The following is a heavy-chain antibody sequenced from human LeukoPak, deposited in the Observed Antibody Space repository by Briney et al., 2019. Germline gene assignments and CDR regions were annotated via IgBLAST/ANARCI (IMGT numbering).Heavy chain of an antibody. V-gene: IGHV3-7*03. Sequence: GGYLRLSCAASGFTFSSYAMSWVRQAPGKGLEWVANIKQDGSEKYYVDSVKGRFTISRDNAKNSLYLQMNSLRAEDTAVYYCARESPLYYDFWNGIGNYYYGMDVWGQGTTVTVSS. CDR2: IKQDGSEK. J-gene: IGHJ6*02. D-gene: IGHD3-3*01. CDR1: GFTFSSYA. CDR3: ARESPLYYDFWNGIGNYYYGMDV.